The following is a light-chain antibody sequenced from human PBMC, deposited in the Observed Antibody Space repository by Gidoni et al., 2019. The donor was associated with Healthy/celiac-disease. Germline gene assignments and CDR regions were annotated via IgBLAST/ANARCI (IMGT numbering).Light chain of an antibody. CDR3: MQALQTPYS. Sequence: DIVMTQSPLSLPVTPGEPASISCRSSQSLLHSNGYNYLDWYLQKPGHSPQLLIYLGSNRASGVPDRCSGSGSGTDFTLKISRVEAEDVGVYYCMQALQTPYSFGQGTKLEIK. CDR1: QSLLHSNGYNY. V-gene: IGKV2-28*01. CDR2: LGS. J-gene: IGKJ2*03.